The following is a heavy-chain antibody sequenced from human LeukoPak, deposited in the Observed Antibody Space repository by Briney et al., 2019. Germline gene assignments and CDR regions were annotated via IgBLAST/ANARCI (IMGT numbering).Heavy chain of an antibody. Sequence: SETLSLTCTVSGYSISSGYYWGWIRQPPGKGLAWIGSIYHSGSTYYNPSLKSRVTISVDTSKNQFSLKLSSVTAADTAVYYCARDRHYDTSGADYWGQGTLVTVSS. J-gene: IGHJ4*02. V-gene: IGHV4-38-2*02. D-gene: IGHD3-22*01. CDR3: ARDRHYDTSGADY. CDR1: GYSISSGYY. CDR2: IYHSGST.